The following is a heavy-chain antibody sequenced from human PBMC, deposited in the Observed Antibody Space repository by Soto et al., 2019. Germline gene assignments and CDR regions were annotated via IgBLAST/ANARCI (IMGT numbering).Heavy chain of an antibody. D-gene: IGHD6-13*01. Sequence: QVQLVESGGGVVQPGRSLRLSCAASGFTFSRHAMHWVRQAPGKGLEWVAVISTDGRDKYHADSVKGRFTISRDNSKNTVYLPITSLSAEDTAVYYCAKDHDLAAAGYYFDYWGQGTLVTVSS. CDR2: ISTDGRDK. CDR1: GFTFSRHA. CDR3: AKDHDLAAAGYYFDY. V-gene: IGHV3-30*04. J-gene: IGHJ4*02.